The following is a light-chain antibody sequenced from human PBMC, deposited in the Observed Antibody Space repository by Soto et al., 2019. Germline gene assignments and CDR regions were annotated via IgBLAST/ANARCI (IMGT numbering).Light chain of an antibody. CDR2: GNS. J-gene: IGLJ1*01. V-gene: IGLV1-40*01. CDR3: QSHDSSLSVSYV. CDR1: SSNIGAGYD. Sequence: QSVLTQPPSVSGAPGQRVTISCTGSSSNIGAGYDVHWYQQLPGTAPKLLIYGNSNRPSGVPDRFSGSKSGTSASLAITGLQAEDEADYYCQSHDSSLSVSYVFGTGTKVTVL.